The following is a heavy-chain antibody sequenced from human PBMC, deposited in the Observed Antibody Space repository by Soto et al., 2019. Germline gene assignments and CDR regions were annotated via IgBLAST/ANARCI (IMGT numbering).Heavy chain of an antibody. J-gene: IGHJ5*02. V-gene: IGHV3-21*06. Sequence: WGSLRLSCAASGFTFSAYNINCFRQPPGKGLEWVSSITSSSSSIYYADSLKGRFTISRDNAKNSLYLQMNSLRAEDTAVYYCASHYGDNGWFDPWGQGTLVTVSS. CDR3: ASHYGDNGWFDP. CDR1: GFTFSAYN. D-gene: IGHD4-17*01. CDR2: ITSSSSSI.